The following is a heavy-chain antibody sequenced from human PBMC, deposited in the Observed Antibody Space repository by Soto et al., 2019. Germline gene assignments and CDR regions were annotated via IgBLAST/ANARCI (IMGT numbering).Heavy chain of an antibody. CDR1: GFTCSSYG. D-gene: IGHD6-13*01. CDR3: ARWGIAAGDY. V-gene: IGHV3-33*01. CDR2: IWYDGSNK. Sequence: QVQLVESGGGVVQPGRSLRLSCAASGFTCSSYGMHRVRRAPGKGLEWVAVIWYDGSNKYYADSVKGRFTISRDNSKNTLYLQMNSLRAEDTAVYYCARWGIAAGDYWGQGTLVTVSS. J-gene: IGHJ4*02.